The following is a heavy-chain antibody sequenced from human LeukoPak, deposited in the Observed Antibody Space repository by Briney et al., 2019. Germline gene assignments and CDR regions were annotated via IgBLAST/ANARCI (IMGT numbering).Heavy chain of an antibody. CDR1: GYTFTSYG. CDR2: ISAYNGNT. Sequence: ASVKVSCKASGYTFTSYGISWVRQAPGQGLEWMGWISAYNGNTNYAQKLQGRVTMTTDTSTSTAYMELRSLRSDDTAVYYCARVYDFWSGYYLGYLGHYYFDYWGQGTLVTVSS. D-gene: IGHD3-3*01. CDR3: ARVYDFWSGYYLGYLGHYYFDY. V-gene: IGHV1-18*01. J-gene: IGHJ4*02.